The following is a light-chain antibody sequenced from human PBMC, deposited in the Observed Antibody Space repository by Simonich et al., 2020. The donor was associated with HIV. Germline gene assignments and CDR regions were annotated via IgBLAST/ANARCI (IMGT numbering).Light chain of an antibody. J-gene: IGLJ3*02. CDR3: CSYAGSSTFWV. CDR2: EGN. CDR1: SSDVGKYNL. Sequence: QSALTQPASVSGSPGQSIPISCTGNSSDVGKYNLVSWYQKHPGKAPKVMIYEGNKRPSGVSNRFSGSSSGNTASLTISGLQAEDEADYYCCSYAGSSTFWVFVGGTKLTVL. V-gene: IGLV2-23*01.